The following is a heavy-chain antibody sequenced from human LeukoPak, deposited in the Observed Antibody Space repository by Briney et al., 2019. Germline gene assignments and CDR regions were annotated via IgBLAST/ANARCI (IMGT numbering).Heavy chain of an antibody. J-gene: IGHJ4*02. CDR1: GGSISSYY. CDR3: ARVRSSGWLSVDY. V-gene: IGHV4-59*01. CDR2: IYYTGST. D-gene: IGHD6-19*01. Sequence: SETLSLTCTVSGGSISSYYWGWIRRPPGKGLEWIGYIYYTGSTSYNPSLKSRVTISVDTSKNQFSLKLSSVTAADTAVYYCARVRSSGWLSVDYWGQGTLVTVST.